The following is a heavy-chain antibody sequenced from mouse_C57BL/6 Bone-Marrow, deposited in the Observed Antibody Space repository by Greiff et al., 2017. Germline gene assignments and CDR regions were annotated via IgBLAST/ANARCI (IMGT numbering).Heavy chain of an antibody. CDR2: IDPSDSYT. CDR3: ARGGWLRLLWYFDV. J-gene: IGHJ1*03. CDR1: GYTFTSYW. D-gene: IGHD2-2*01. V-gene: IGHV1-50*01. Sequence: QVQLQQPGAELVKPGASVKLSCKASGYTFTSYWMQWVKQRPGQGLEWIGEIDPSDSYTNYNQKFKGKATLTVDTSSSTAYMQLSSLPSEDSAVYYCARGGWLRLLWYFDVWGTGTTVTVSS.